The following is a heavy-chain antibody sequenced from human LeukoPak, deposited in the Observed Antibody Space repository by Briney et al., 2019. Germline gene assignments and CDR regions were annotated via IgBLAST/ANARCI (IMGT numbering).Heavy chain of an antibody. CDR1: GGSFSGYY. Sequence: SDTLSLTCALYGGSFSGYYWSWIRQPPGKGLEWMGEINHSGSTNYNPSLKSRVIISVDTSKNQFSLKLSSVTAADKAVYYCARGYYYDSSGNDAFDIWGQGTMVTVSS. CDR3: ARGYYYDSSGNDAFDI. J-gene: IGHJ3*02. D-gene: IGHD3-22*01. V-gene: IGHV4-34*01. CDR2: INHSGST.